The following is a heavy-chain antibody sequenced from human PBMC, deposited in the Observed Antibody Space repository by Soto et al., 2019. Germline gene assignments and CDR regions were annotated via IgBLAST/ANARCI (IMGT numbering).Heavy chain of an antibody. D-gene: IGHD6-19*01. Sequence: SETLSLTCAVYGGSFSGYYWSWIRQPPGKGLEWIGEINHSGSTNYNPSLKSRVTISVDTSKNQFSLKLSSVTAADTAVYYCARGGIAVAGTGRLLDYWGQGTLVTVSS. J-gene: IGHJ4*02. V-gene: IGHV4-34*01. CDR1: GGSFSGYY. CDR2: INHSGST. CDR3: ARGGIAVAGTGRLLDY.